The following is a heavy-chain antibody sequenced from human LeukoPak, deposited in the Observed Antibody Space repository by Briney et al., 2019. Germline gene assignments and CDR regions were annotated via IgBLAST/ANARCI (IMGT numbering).Heavy chain of an antibody. CDR2: INPNSGGT. CDR1: GYTFTGYY. CDR3: ARDSTGIAARHFDY. V-gene: IGHV1-2*02. D-gene: IGHD6-6*01. Sequence: GASVKVSCKASGYTFTGYYMHWVRQAPGQGLEWMGWINPNSGGTNYAQKFQGRVTMTRDTSISTAYMELSRLRSDDTAVYYCARDSTGIAARHFDYWVQGTLVTVSS. J-gene: IGHJ4*02.